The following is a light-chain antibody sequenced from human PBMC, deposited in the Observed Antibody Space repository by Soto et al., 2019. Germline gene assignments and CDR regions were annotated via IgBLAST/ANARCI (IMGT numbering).Light chain of an antibody. CDR3: CSYASTGPYV. J-gene: IGLJ1*01. Sequence: QSVRTQPASVSGAPGQSITISCIGTSSDVGTSDLVSWYQQHPDTAPKLLIYGASKRPSGVSNRFSGSKSGNTASLTISGLQAEDEADYYCCSYASTGPYVFGTGTKVTVL. CDR1: SSDVGTSDL. V-gene: IGLV2-23*01. CDR2: GAS.